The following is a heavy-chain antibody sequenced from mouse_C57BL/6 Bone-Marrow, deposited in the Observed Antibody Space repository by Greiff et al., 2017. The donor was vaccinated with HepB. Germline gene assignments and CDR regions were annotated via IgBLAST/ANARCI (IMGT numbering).Heavy chain of an antibody. V-gene: IGHV5-6*01. CDR2: ISSGGSYT. D-gene: IGHD1-1*01. J-gene: IGHJ2*01. CDR3: ARHGTTVVANFDY. Sequence: EVQLQQSGGDLVKPGGSLKLSCAASGFTFSSYGMSWVRQTPDKRLEWVATISSGGSYTYYPDSVKGRFTISRDNAKNTLYLQMSSLKSEDTAMYYCARHGTTVVANFDYWGQGTTLTVSS. CDR1: GFTFSSYG.